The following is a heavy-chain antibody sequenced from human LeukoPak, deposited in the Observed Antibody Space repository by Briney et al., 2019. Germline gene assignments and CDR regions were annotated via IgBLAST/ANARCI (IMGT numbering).Heavy chain of an antibody. D-gene: IGHD3/OR15-3a*01. CDR3: ARGILAGLDY. Sequence: SETLSLTCTVSGGSISSGSYNWIWIRQPAGKGLERHWRIYTSGTTNYSPSLKSLVTISVDTSKNQFSLKLSSVAAEDTAVYYCARGILAGLDYWGQGTLVTVSS. V-gene: IGHV4-61*02. J-gene: IGHJ4*02. CDR2: IYTSGTT. CDR1: GGSISSGSYN.